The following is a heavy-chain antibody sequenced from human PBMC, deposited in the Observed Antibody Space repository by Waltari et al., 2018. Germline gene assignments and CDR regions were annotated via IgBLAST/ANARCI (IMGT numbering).Heavy chain of an antibody. CDR3: ARSYSRGWFFLLDS. Sequence: EVQLVESGGGLIQPGGSLRLPCSASGFTVSSNYMSWVRQAPGKGLEWVSVIYSGGSTYYADSVKGRFTISRDNSKETVELQMSSLRVEDTSIYYCARSYSRGWFFLLDSWGQGTLVSVSS. D-gene: IGHD6-19*01. CDR1: GFTVSSNY. CDR2: IYSGGST. V-gene: IGHV3-53*01. J-gene: IGHJ4*02.